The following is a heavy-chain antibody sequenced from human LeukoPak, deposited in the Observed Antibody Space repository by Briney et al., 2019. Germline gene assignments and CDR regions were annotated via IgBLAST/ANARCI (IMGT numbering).Heavy chain of an antibody. CDR2: INDNGDGT. CDR3: AKGLRTGVGPYMGYHYYMDV. V-gene: IGHV3-23*01. CDR1: GFTFSSYA. J-gene: IGHJ6*03. D-gene: IGHD3-16*01. Sequence: GGSLRLSCAASGFTFSSYAMSWVRQAPGKGLKWVSTINDNGDGTYYADSVKGRFTISRDNSYNTVSLQMNSLRDEDTGVYYCAKGLRTGVGPYMGYHYYMDVWGKGATVTISS.